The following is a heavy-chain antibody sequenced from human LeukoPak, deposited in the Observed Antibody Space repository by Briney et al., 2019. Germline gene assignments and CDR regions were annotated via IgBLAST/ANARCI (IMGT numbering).Heavy chain of an antibody. Sequence: SETLSLTCTVSGGSISSDYWSWIRQPPGKGLEWIGYIYYSGSTNYNPSLKSRVTISVDTSKNQFSLKLTSVTAADTAVYYCARQGGTRYYNYGMDVWGQGTTVTVSS. CDR2: IYYSGST. J-gene: IGHJ6*02. CDR3: ARQGGTRYYNYGMDV. D-gene: IGHD1-26*01. CDR1: GGSISSDY. V-gene: IGHV4-59*08.